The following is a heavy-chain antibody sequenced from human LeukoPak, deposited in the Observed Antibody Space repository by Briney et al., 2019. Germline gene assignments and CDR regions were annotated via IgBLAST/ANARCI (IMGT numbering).Heavy chain of an antibody. J-gene: IGHJ6*02. CDR1: GFTVSSNY. D-gene: IGHD2-15*01. CDR3: ARDMVAPIYAMDV. CDR2: IYAGGST. Sequence: GGSLRLSCAASGFTVSSNYMSWVRQAPGKGLEWVSVIYAGGSTYYADSVKGRFTISRDNSKNTVYLQMNSLRAEDTAVYYCARDMVAPIYAMDVWGQGTTVTVSS. V-gene: IGHV3-53*01.